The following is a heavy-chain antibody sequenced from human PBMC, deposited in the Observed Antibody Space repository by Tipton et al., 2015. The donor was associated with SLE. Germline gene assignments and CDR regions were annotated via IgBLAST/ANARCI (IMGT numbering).Heavy chain of an antibody. J-gene: IGHJ6*02. CDR1: GYTFTSYD. D-gene: IGHD6-13*01. CDR3: ARKQPRYNYYGMDV. V-gene: IGHV1-8*02. Sequence: QSGPEVKKPGASVKVSCKASGYTFTSYDINWVRQATGQGLEWMGWMNPNSGNTGYAQKFQGRVTMTRNTSISTAYMELSSLRSEDTAVYYCARKQPRYNYYGMDVWGQGTTVTVSS. CDR2: MNPNSGNT.